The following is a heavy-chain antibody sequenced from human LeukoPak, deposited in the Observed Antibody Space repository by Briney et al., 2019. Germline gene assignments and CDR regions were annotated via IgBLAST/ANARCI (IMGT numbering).Heavy chain of an antibody. J-gene: IGHJ4*02. CDR1: GFTFSSYE. CDR3: ARERTTIVSGTTIGAY. CDR2: IIGSGNSI. Sequence: RGSLRLSCSASGFTFSSYEMNWVRQAPGKGLEWISYIIGSGNSIYYADSVKGRFTISRDNAKNLLFLQMNSLTADDTAVYYCARERTTIVSGTTIGAYWGQGTLVTVSS. D-gene: IGHD2/OR15-2a*01. V-gene: IGHV3-48*03.